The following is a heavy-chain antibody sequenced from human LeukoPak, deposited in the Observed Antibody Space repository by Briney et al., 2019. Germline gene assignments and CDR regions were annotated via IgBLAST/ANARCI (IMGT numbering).Heavy chain of an antibody. D-gene: IGHD3-3*01. CDR3: ASYPASYYDFWSGYYTGEYYFDY. J-gene: IGHJ4*02. CDR1: GFTFSSYG. CDR2: ISSSSSYI. Sequence: PGGSLRLSCAASGFTFSSYGMNWVRQAPGKGLEWVSFISSSSSYIYYADSVKGRFTISRDNAKNSLYLQMNSLRAEDTAVYYCASYPASYYDFWSGYYTGEYYFDYWGQGTLVTVSS. V-gene: IGHV3-21*01.